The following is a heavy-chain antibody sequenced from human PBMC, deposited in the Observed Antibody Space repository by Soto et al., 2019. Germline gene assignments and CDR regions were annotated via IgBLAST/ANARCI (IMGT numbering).Heavy chain of an antibody. Sequence: SETLSLTCTVSGGSISSSSYYWGWIRQPPGKGLEWIGSIYYSGSTYYNPSLKSRVTISVDTSKNQFSLKLSSVTAADTAVYYCAGYNGYDRGRAHPHFDYWGQGTLVTVSS. V-gene: IGHV4-39*01. CDR2: IYYSGST. J-gene: IGHJ4*02. CDR3: AGYNGYDRGRAHPHFDY. CDR1: GGSISSSSYY. D-gene: IGHD3-9*01.